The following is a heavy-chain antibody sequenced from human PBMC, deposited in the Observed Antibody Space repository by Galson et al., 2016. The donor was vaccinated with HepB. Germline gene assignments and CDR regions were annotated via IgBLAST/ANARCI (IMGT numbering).Heavy chain of an antibody. J-gene: IGHJ6*02. Sequence: SLRLSCAASGFTFIDYGVHWVRRAPGEGLEWVAVISYDGRLKYYADSVRGRFTISRDNSKNTLYLQMNSLKTEDTAIYYCARGGRTGYYYGIDVWGQGTTVTVSS. CDR3: ARGGRTGYYYGIDV. V-gene: IGHV3-30*03. CDR1: GFTFIDYG. D-gene: IGHD2-8*02. CDR2: ISYDGRLK.